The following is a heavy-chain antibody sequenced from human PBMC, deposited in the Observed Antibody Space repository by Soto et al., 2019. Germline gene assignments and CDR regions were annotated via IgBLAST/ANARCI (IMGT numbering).Heavy chain of an antibody. CDR2: ISYDGSNK. V-gene: IGHV3-30-3*01. J-gene: IGHJ4*02. CDR1: GFTFSSYA. Sequence: QVQLVESGGGVVQPGRSLRLSCAASGFTFSSYAMHWVRQAPGKGLEWVAVISYDGSNKYYADSVKGRFTISRDNSKNTLYLQMNSLRAEDTAVYYCARDIVSSSWYIDYWGQGSLVTVSS. CDR3: ARDIVSSSWYIDY. D-gene: IGHD6-13*01.